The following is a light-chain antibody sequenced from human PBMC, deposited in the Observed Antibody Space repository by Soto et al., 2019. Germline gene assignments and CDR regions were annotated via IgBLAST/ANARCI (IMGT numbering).Light chain of an antibody. CDR1: SSDIGDYNY. CDR3: SSFTTSSPYV. J-gene: IGLJ1*01. V-gene: IGLV2-14*01. CDR2: EVS. Sequence: QSALTPPASVSGSPGQSITISCTGTSSDIGDYNYVSWYQQYPGKAPKLMIYEVSHRPSGVSNRFSGSKSGNTASLTISGLQAEDQADYYCSSFTTSSPYVFGTGTKVTVL.